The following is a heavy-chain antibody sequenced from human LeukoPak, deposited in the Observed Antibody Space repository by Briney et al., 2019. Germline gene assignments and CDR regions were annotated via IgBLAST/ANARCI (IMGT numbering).Heavy chain of an antibody. J-gene: IGHJ4*02. Sequence: GGSLRLSCAASGFTVRNNYIYWVRQAPGKGLEWVSIIYAGGNTYYADSVKGRFTISRDSSKNTVYLQMNSLRAEDTAVYYCARDVAASEQGYWGQGTLVTVSS. CDR1: GFTVRNNY. CDR2: IYAGGNT. D-gene: IGHD6-13*01. V-gene: IGHV3-66*02. CDR3: ARDVAASEQGY.